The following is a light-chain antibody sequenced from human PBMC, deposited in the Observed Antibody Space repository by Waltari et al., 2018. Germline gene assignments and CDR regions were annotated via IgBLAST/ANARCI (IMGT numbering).Light chain of an antibody. V-gene: IGKV1-9*01. J-gene: IGKJ4*01. Sequence: DIRLTQPPSFLSASVGDRVTFTCRASQGITTSLAWYQQKPGRVPELLIYGASTLQIGVPSRFSGSGSGTDFTLTISSLQPEDFATYYCQQLYTYPLTFGGGSKVEIK. CDR2: GAS. CDR1: QGITTS. CDR3: QQLYTYPLT.